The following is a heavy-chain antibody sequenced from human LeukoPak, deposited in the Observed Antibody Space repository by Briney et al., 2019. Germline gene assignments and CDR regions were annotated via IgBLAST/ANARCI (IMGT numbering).Heavy chain of an antibody. J-gene: IGHJ3*02. CDR3: ARERGEMTTHDAFDM. V-gene: IGHV1-69*13. CDR2: IIPIFGTA. CDR1: GGTFSSYA. D-gene: IGHD5-24*01. Sequence: SAKVSCKASGGTFSSYAISWVRQAPGQGLEWMGGIIPIFGTANYAQKFRGRVAITADESTSTAYMELSSLRSEDTAVYYCARERGEMTTHDAFDMWGQGTMVTVSS.